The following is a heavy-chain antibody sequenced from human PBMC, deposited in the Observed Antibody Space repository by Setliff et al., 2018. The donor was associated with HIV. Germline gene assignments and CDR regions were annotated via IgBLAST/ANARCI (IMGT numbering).Heavy chain of an antibody. Sequence: GGSLRLSCAASGFTFSRCGMHWVRQAPGKGLEWVTFIRYDGSDKYYTDYVKGRFTISRDNAKNSLYLQMDSLRAEDTAVYYCARDSRFSSDYGDFDYWGQGALVTVSS. CDR2: IRYDGSDK. CDR3: ARDSRFSSDYGDFDY. J-gene: IGHJ4*02. CDR1: GFTFSRCG. V-gene: IGHV3-30*02. D-gene: IGHD3-22*01.